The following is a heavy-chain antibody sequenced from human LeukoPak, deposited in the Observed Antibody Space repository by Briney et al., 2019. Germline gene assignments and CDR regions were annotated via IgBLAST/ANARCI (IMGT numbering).Heavy chain of an antibody. V-gene: IGHV3-15*01. D-gene: IGHD2-15*01. CDR3: TAYCSGGSCPEARSQFDY. J-gene: IGHJ4*02. CDR1: GFTFSNAW. Sequence: GGSLRLSCAASGFTFSNAWMSWVRQAPGKGLEWVGRIKSKTDGGTTDYAAPVKGRFTISRDDSKNTLYLQMNSLKTEDTAVYYCTAYCSGGSCPEARSQFDYWGQGTLVTVSS. CDR2: IKSKTDGGTT.